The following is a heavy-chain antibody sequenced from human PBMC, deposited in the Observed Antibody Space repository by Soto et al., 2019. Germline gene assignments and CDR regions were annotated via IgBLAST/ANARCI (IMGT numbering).Heavy chain of an antibody. CDR2: IDWDDDK. CDR1: GFSLSTSQMC. V-gene: IGHV2-70*11. CDR3: ARIAADGSGTYYSPYFYYGMDV. J-gene: IGHJ6*02. Sequence: SGPTLVNPTQTLTLTCAVSGFSLSTSQMCVSWIRQPPGKALEWLARIDWDDDKHYSTSLRTRLTISKDTSKNQVVLTMTNMDPVDTATYYCARIAADGSGTYYSPYFYYGMDVWGQGTTVTVSS. D-gene: IGHD3-10*01.